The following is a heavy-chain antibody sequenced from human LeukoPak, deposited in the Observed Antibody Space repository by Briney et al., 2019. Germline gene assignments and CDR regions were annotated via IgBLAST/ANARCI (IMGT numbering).Heavy chain of an antibody. CDR3: ARERAGYYLDV. CDR1: GFTFSPYT. D-gene: IGHD3-9*01. Sequence: GGSLRLSCAASGFTFSPYTMHWVHQAPGKGLEFVSAIIGDGITTYYADSVKGRFTVSRDNSKSTLYLQMGSLTAEDMAVYYCARERAGYYLDVWGKGTTVTVIS. V-gene: IGHV3-64*02. J-gene: IGHJ6*04. CDR2: IIGDGITT.